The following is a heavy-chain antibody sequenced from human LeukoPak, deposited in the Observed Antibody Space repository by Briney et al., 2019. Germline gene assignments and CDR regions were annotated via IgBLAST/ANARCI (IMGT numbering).Heavy chain of an antibody. J-gene: IGHJ4*02. CDR3: AGRPHGDHPFFDY. V-gene: IGHV3-53*01. CDR1: GFIVSNKY. CDR2: IYSGGST. D-gene: IGHD3-3*02. Sequence: GGSLRLSCAASGFIVSNKYMSWVRQAPGKGLEWVSVIYSGGSTYYAESVKGRFTITGDISKNTLYLQMNSLRVEDTAVYFCAGRPHGDHPFFDYWGPGTLVIVSS.